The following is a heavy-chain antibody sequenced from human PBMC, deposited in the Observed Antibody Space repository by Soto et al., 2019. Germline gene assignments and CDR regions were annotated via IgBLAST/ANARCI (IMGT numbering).Heavy chain of an antibody. CDR3: TRGGDAYKNGH. CDR1: GGSISSSSYY. V-gene: IGHV4-39*01. Sequence: SETLSLTCTVSGGSISSSSYYWGWIRQPPGKGLEWIGTIYYSVSTYYNPSLQSRVTISVDTSKNQFSLKLSSVTAADTAVYYCTRGGDAYKNGHWGQGTLVT. CDR2: IYYSVST. J-gene: IGHJ4*02. D-gene: IGHD2-21*01.